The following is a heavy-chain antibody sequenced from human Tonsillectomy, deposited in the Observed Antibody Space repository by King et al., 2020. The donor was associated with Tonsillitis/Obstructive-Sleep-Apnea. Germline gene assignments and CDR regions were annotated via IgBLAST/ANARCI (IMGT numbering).Heavy chain of an antibody. CDR2: ISWDRSTT. V-gene: IGHV3-43*01. Sequence: VQLVESGGVVVQPGESLRLSCAASGFTFDDYTMHWVRQAPGKGLEWVSLISWDRSTTYYADSVKGRFTISRDNSKNSLYLQMNSLTTEDTALYYSAKGEWAVTSGCLFDYWGQGTLVTVSS. CDR3: AKGEWAVTSGCLFDY. J-gene: IGHJ4*02. D-gene: IGHD4-17*01. CDR1: GFTFDDYT.